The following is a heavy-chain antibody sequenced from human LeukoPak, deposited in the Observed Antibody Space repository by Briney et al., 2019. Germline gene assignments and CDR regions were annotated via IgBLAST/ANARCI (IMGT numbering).Heavy chain of an antibody. Sequence: GASVKVFCKASGYPFTDYYMHWAPEARAQGFECMGWLNPNSGDTNYAQKLQGRVTMTRDTSISTAHMELSRLRSDDTAVYYCARANFLYCSSTTCLFDYWGQGTLVIVSS. CDR3: ARANFLYCSSTTCLFDY. D-gene: IGHD2-2*01. CDR1: GYPFTDYY. V-gene: IGHV1-2*02. CDR2: LNPNSGDT. J-gene: IGHJ4*02.